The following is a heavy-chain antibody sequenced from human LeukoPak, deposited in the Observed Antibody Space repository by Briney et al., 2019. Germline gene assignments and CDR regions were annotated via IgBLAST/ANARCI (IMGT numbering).Heavy chain of an antibody. J-gene: IGHJ4*02. CDR1: GFTFSSYS. D-gene: IGHD3-3*01. CDR3: ARGMSGPPRIVYYFDY. V-gene: IGHV3-21*01. CDR2: ISSSSSYI. Sequence: PGGSLRLSCAASGFTFSSYSMNWVRQAPGKGLEWVSPISSSSSYIYYADSVKGRFTISRDNAKNSLYLQMNSLRAEDTAVYYCARGMSGPPRIVYYFDYWGQGTLVTVSS.